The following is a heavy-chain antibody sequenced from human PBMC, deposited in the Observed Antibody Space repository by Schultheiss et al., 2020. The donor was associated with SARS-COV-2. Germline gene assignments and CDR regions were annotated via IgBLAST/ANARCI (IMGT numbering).Heavy chain of an antibody. CDR2: INNGGTIT. V-gene: IGHV3-74*01. J-gene: IGHJ4*02. CDR1: GFTFSSYG. D-gene: IGHD1/OR15-1a*01. Sequence: GGSLRLSCAASGFTFSSYGMHWVRQAPGKGLVWVSRINNGGTITSYADSVRGRFTISRDNAKNSLYLQMNSLRAEDTAVYYCARVGLEEHGYWGQGTLVTVSS. CDR3: ARVGLEEHGY.